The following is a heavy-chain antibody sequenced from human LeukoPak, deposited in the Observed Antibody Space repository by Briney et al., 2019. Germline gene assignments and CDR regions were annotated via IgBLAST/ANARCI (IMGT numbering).Heavy chain of an antibody. CDR2: IYHTGST. D-gene: IGHD3-16*01. CDR3: ANYDGAPRS. CDR1: GVPIRTYY. J-gene: IGHJ4*02. V-gene: IGHV4-59*08. Sequence: PSETLSLTCSVSGVPIRTYYWTWFRQPPGKGLEWIGYIYHTGSTNYNPSLRSRVTLSIDTSRSQFSLRLTSVTAADTAVYYCANYDGAPRSWGQGTLVTVSS.